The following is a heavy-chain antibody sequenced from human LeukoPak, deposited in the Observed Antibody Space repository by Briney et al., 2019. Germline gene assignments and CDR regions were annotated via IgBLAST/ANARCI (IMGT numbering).Heavy chain of an antibody. CDR3: ATLSSGHGVVFDY. J-gene: IGHJ4*02. Sequence: PGRSLRLSCAASGFTFSSYGMHWVRQAPGKGLEWVAVIWYDGSNKYYADSVKGRFTISRDNSKNTLYLRMNSLRAEDTAVYYCATLSSGHGVVFDYWGQGTLVTVSS. D-gene: IGHD6-19*01. V-gene: IGHV3-33*01. CDR2: IWYDGSNK. CDR1: GFTFSSYG.